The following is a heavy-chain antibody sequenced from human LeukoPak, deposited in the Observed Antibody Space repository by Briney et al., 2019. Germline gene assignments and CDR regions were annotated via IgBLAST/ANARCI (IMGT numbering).Heavy chain of an antibody. CDR2: INHSGST. V-gene: IGHV4-34*01. Sequence: SETLSLTCAVYGGSFSGYYWSWIRQPPGKGLEWIGEINHSGSTNYNPSLKSRVTISVDTSKNQFSLKLSSVTAADTAVYYCARGRGKQRAYFDYWGQGTLVTVSS. CDR1: GGSFSGYY. J-gene: IGHJ4*02. CDR3: ARGRGKQRAYFDY. D-gene: IGHD6-13*01.